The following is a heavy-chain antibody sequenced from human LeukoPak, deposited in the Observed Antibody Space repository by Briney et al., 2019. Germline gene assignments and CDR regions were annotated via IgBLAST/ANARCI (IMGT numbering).Heavy chain of an antibody. CDR3: WRGGFGTAYNRFYYYMDV. CDR2: IFHSGIA. J-gene: IGHJ6*03. Sequence: SETLSLTCAVSNYPITSDYYWVLIRHPPGRRQEWIGQIFHSGIAHYNPSLKSRVTMSVDTSRSQFSVNLNSVTAADTAVYFCWRGGFGTAYNRFYYYMDVWGKGTTVTVSS. D-gene: IGHD2-15*01. V-gene: IGHV4-38-2*01. CDR1: NYPITSDYY.